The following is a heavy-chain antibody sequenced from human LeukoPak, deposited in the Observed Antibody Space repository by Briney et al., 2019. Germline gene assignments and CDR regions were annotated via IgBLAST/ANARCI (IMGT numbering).Heavy chain of an antibody. D-gene: IGHD6-19*01. J-gene: IGHJ5*02. CDR3: ARDRQWLVDH. V-gene: IGHV4-4*07. CDR2: VYVTGST. CDR1: GDTISSYY. Sequence: SETLSLTCTVPGDTISSYYWSWIRQPAGKGLEWIGRVYVTGSTNLNPALQSRVTMSVDTSKNQFSLKLTSVTAADTAVYYCARDRQWLVDHWGQGTLVTVSS.